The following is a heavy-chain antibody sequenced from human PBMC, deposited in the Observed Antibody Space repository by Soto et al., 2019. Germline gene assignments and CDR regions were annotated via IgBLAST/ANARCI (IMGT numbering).Heavy chain of an antibody. J-gene: IGHJ4*02. Sequence: EVQLLESGGGLVQPGGSLRLSCAASGSTFSSYAMSWVRQAPGKGLEWVSAISGSGGSTYYADSVKGRFTISRDNSKNTLYLQMNSLRAEDTAVYYCAKDPGSWIAAALSPPSDYWGQGTLVTVSS. CDR1: GSTFSSYA. V-gene: IGHV3-23*01. CDR2: ISGSGGST. CDR3: AKDPGSWIAAALSPPSDY. D-gene: IGHD6-13*01.